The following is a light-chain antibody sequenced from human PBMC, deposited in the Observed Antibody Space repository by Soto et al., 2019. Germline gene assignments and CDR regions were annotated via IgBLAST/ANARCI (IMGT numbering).Light chain of an antibody. CDR3: QQSYSTLRT. Sequence: DIQMSQSPSSLSASVGDRFTITCQASQDISSYLNWYQQKPGKAPKLLIYAASSLQSGVPSRFSGSGSGTDFTLTISSLQPEDFATYYCQQSYSTLRTFGQGTKVDIK. V-gene: IGKV1-39*01. CDR2: AAS. CDR1: QDISSY. J-gene: IGKJ1*01.